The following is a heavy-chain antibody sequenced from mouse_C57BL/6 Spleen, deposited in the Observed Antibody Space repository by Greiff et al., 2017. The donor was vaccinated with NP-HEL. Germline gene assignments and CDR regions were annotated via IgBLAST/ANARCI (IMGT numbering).Heavy chain of an antibody. V-gene: IGHV1-50*01. CDR1: GYTFTSYW. Sequence: QVQLQQPGAELVKPGASAKLSCKASGYTFTSYWMQWVKQRPGQGLEWIGEIDPSDSYTNYNQKFKGKATLTVDTSSSTAYMQLSSLTSEDSAVYYCASLGFDYWGQGTTLTVSS. CDR2: IDPSDSYT. J-gene: IGHJ2*01. CDR3: ASLGFDY. D-gene: IGHD4-1*01.